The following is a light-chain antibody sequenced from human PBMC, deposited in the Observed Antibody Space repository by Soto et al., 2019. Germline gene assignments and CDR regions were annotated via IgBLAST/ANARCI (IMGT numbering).Light chain of an antibody. CDR3: QQYNNWWT. J-gene: IGKJ1*01. CDR1: QSVSSN. CDR2: GAS. Sequence: EIVMTQSPATLSVSPGERATLSCRASQSVSSNLAWYQQKPGQAPGLLIYGASTRATGISARFSGSGSGTEFTLTISSLQSEDFAVYYCQQYNNWWTFGQGTKVEIK. V-gene: IGKV3-15*01.